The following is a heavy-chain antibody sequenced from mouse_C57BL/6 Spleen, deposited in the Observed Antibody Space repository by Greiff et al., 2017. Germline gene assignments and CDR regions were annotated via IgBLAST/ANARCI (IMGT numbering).Heavy chain of an antibody. Sequence: VQLQQSGPVLVKPGASVKMSCKASGYTFTDYYMNWVKQSHGKSLEWIGVINPYNGGTSYNQKFKGKATLTVDKYSSTALMELNSLTSEDSAVYYCAREDYHRRLDYWGQGTTLTVSS. V-gene: IGHV1-19*01. J-gene: IGHJ2*01. CDR1: GYTFTDYY. CDR2: INPYNGGT. CDR3: AREDYHRRLDY. D-gene: IGHD1-1*02.